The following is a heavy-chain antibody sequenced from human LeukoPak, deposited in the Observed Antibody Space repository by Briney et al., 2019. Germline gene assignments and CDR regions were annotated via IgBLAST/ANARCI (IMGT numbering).Heavy chain of an antibody. V-gene: IGHV3-11*01. Sequence: GGSLRLSCAASGFTFSDYYMSWIRQAPGKGLEWVSYISSSGSTIYYADSVKGRFTISRDNAKNSLYLQMNSLRAEDTAVYYCAVTNPLYDSNGYYWFDPWGQGTLVTVSS. D-gene: IGHD3-22*01. J-gene: IGHJ5*02. CDR2: ISSSGSTI. CDR3: AVTNPLYDSNGYYWFDP. CDR1: GFTFSDYY.